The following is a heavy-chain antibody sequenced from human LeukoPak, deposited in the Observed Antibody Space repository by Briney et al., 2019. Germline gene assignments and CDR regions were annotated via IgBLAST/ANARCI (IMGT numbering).Heavy chain of an antibody. D-gene: IGHD3-10*02. CDR3: AELGITMIGGV. CDR1: GFTFSSYS. Sequence: GGSLRLSCAASGFTFSSYSMNWVRQAPGKGLEWASSISSSSRYIYYGDSLKGRFTISRDNAKNSLYLQMNSLRAEDTAVYYCAELGITMIGGVWGKGTTVTISS. V-gene: IGHV3-21*01. J-gene: IGHJ6*04. CDR2: ISSSSRYI.